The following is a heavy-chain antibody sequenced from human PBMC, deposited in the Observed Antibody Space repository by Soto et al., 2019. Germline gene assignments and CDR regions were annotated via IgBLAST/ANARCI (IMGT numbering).Heavy chain of an antibody. Sequence: SETLRLTCTFYVGSISIYYWSSIRQPPGKGLEWIGYIYYSGSTNYNPSLKNRVTISVDTSKNQFSLKLSSVTAADTSVYYCASGKVEMATIKFDYWGQGTMVTVSS. D-gene: IGHD5-12*01. J-gene: IGHJ4*02. CDR1: VGSISIYY. CDR2: IYYSGST. CDR3: ASGKVEMATIKFDY. V-gene: IGHV4-59*01.